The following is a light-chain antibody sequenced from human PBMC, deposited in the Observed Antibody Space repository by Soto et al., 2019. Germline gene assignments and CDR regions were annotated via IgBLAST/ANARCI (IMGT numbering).Light chain of an antibody. V-gene: IGKV3-11*01. CDR3: QQRSNWPAVT. CDR2: DAS. CDR1: QSVSSY. Sequence: EIVLTQSPATLSLSPGERATLSCRASQSVSSYLAWYQQKPGQAPRLLIYDASSRATGIPARFSGSGSGTDFTLTISSLEPEAFAFYYCQQRSNWPAVTFGPGTKVEIK. J-gene: IGKJ3*01.